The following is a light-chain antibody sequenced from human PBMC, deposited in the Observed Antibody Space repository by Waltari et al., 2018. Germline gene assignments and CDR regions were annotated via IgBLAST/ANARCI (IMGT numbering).Light chain of an antibody. Sequence: IQLTQSPSSLSASVGDRVTITCRASLGISSYLAWYQQKPGKAPNLLIYAAFTLQSGVPSRFSGSGSGTDFTLTISSLQPEDFATYYCQQFNTYPLTFGQWTRLEIK. V-gene: IGKV1-9*01. CDR3: QQFNTYPLT. J-gene: IGKJ5*01. CDR2: AAF. CDR1: LGISSY.